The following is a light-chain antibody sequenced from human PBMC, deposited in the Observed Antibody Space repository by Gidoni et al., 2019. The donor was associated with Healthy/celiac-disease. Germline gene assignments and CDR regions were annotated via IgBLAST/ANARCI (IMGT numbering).Light chain of an antibody. CDR3: QQRSNWPPWT. J-gene: IGKJ1*01. V-gene: IGKV3-11*01. CDR1: QSVSSY. Sequence: EIVLTQVPATLSLSPGERATLSCRASQSVSSYLAWYQQKPGQAPRLLIYDASNRATGIPARFSGSGSGTDFTLTISSLEPEDFAVYYCQQRSNWPPWTFXQXTKVEIK. CDR2: DAS.